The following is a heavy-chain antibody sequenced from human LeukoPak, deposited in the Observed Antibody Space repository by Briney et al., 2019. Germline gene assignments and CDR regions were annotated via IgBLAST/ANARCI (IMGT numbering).Heavy chain of an antibody. CDR3: ALYYYGSGSYFDY. V-gene: IGHV4-38-2*02. CDR1: GYSISSGYY. J-gene: IGHJ4*02. CDR2: IYHSGST. D-gene: IGHD3-10*01. Sequence: PSETLSLTCTVSGYSISSGYYWGWIRQPPGKGLEWIGSIYHSGSTYYNPSLKSRVTISVDTSKNQFSLKLSSVTAADTAVYYCALYYYGSGSYFDYWGQGTLVTVSS.